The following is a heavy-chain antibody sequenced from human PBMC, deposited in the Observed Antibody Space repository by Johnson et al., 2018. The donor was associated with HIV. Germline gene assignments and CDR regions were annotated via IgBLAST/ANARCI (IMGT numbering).Heavy chain of an antibody. CDR2: ISYDGSNK. Sequence: QMQLVESGGGVVQPGRSLRLSCAASGFTFSNYGMHWVRQAPGKGLEWVAVISYDGSNKYYADSVKGRFTISRDNSKNTLYLQMNSLRAEDTAVYYCARRPITIFGVAFGAFDIWGQGTMVTVSS. J-gene: IGHJ3*02. CDR1: GFTFSNYG. CDR3: ARRPITIFGVAFGAFDI. D-gene: IGHD3-3*01. V-gene: IGHV3-30*19.